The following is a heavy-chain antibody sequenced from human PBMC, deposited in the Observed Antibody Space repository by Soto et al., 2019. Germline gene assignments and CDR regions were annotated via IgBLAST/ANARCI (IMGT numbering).Heavy chain of an antibody. Sequence: LRLSCAASGFTFSDYYMSWIRQAPGKGLEWVSYISSSGSTIYYADSVKGRFTISRDNAKNSLYLQMNSLRAEDTAVYYCAKAPRRTMVRGVNDYWGQGTLVTVSS. CDR1: GFTFSDYY. V-gene: IGHV3-11*01. D-gene: IGHD3-10*01. CDR3: AKAPRRTMVRGVNDY. CDR2: ISSSGSTI. J-gene: IGHJ4*02.